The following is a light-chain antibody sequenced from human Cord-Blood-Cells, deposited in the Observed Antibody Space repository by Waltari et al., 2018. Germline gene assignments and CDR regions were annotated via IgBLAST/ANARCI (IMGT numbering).Light chain of an antibody. CDR2: EVS. J-gene: IGLJ3*02. Sequence: QSALTQPPSASGSPGQSVTISCTGTSSDVGGYNYFPWYQQHPGKAPKRMIYEVSKRPSGVPDRFSGSKSGNTASLTVSGLQAEDEADYYCSSYAGSNKRVFGGGTKLTVL. V-gene: IGLV2-8*01. CDR1: SSDVGGYNY. CDR3: SSYAGSNKRV.